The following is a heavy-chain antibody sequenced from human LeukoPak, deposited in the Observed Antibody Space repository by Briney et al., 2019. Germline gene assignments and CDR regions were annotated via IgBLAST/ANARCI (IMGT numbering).Heavy chain of an antibody. CDR1: GSIFTSYW. D-gene: IGHD2-2*01. V-gene: IGHV5-51*01. CDR2: IYPGDSDT. Sequence: GASLKISCKGSGSIFTSYWIGWVRRLPGKGLEWMGIIYPGDSDTRYSPSFQGQVTISADKSISTAYLQWSSLKASDTAMYYCARRYCSSTSCFPYNWFDPWGQGTLVTVSS. CDR3: ARRYCSSTSCFPYNWFDP. J-gene: IGHJ5*02.